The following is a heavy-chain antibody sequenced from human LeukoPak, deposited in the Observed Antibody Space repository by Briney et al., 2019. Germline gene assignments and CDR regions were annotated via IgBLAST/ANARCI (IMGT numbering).Heavy chain of an antibody. CDR2: INPNSGGT. V-gene: IGHV1-2*02. CDR1: GFTFSSYA. D-gene: IGHD6-13*01. CDR3: AMDRGIAAAGSPKGFLDY. Sequence: PGRSLRLSCAASGFTFSSYAMHWVRQAPGQGLEWMGWINPNSGGTNYAQKFQGRVTMTRDTSISTAYMELSRLRSDDTAVYYCAMDRGIAAAGSPKGFLDYWGQGTLVTVSS. J-gene: IGHJ4*02.